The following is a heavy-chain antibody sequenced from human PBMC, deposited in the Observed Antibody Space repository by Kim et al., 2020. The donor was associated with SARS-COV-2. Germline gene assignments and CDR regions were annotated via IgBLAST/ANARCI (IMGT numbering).Heavy chain of an antibody. CDR1: GFTFSSYA. Sequence: GGSLRLSCAASGFTFSSYAMSWVHQAPGKGLEWVSAISGSGGSTYYADSVKGRFTISRDNSKNTLYLQMNSLRAEDTAVYYCAKISGYSYGPPFSTGVDYWGQGTLVTVSS. J-gene: IGHJ4*02. D-gene: IGHD5-18*01. V-gene: IGHV3-23*01. CDR3: AKISGYSYGPPFSTGVDY. CDR2: ISGSGGST.